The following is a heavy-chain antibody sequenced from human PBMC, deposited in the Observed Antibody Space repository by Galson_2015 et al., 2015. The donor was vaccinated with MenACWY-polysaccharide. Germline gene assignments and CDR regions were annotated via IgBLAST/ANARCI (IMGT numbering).Heavy chain of an antibody. D-gene: IGHD6-19*01. CDR3: AKGGVFYSSGFDY. CDR1: GFTFSGND. Sequence: SLRLSCAASGFTFSGNDMNWVRQAPGKGLEWVAIISGSGATTYYADSVKGRFTISRDNSKSTLYVQMNSLRAEDTAVYYCAKGGVFYSSGFDYWGQGTLVTVSS. CDR2: ISGSGATT. J-gene: IGHJ4*02. V-gene: IGHV3-23*01.